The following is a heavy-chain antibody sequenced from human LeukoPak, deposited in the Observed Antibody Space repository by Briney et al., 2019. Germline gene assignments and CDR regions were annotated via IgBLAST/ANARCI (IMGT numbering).Heavy chain of an antibody. CDR3: AQMGRGSVYQPFDY. J-gene: IGHJ4*02. Sequence: GGSLRLSCAASAFTFSSYGMTWVRQAPGKGLEWVSAISGSGGSTYYADSVKGRFTISRDNSKNTLYLQMNSLRAEDTAVYYCAQMGRGSVYQPFDYWGQGTLVTVSS. D-gene: IGHD3-10*01. CDR1: AFTFSSYG. CDR2: ISGSGGST. V-gene: IGHV3-23*01.